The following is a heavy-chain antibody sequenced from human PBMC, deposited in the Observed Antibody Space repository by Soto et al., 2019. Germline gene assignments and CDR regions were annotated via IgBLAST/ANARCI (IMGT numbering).Heavy chain of an antibody. V-gene: IGHV3-64*01. J-gene: IGHJ6*02. CDR3: ARRIPFGYGMDV. CDR1: GFTFSSYA. Sequence: EVQLVESGGGLVQPGGSLRLSCAASGFTFSSYAMHWVRQAPGKGLEYVSVITSNGGNTDYSSSVKGRFTISRDNSKTTLYLQMGSLRAEDMAVYYCARRIPFGYGMDVWGQGTTVTVSS. D-gene: IGHD2-21*01. CDR2: ITSNGGNT.